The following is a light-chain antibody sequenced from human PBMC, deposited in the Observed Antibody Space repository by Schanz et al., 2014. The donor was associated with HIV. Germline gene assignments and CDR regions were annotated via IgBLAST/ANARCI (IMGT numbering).Light chain of an antibody. V-gene: IGKV3-20*01. Sequence: EIVLTQSPGRLSLSPGERATLSCRASQSVGGSQLAWFQLKRGQPTRLLIYATSFRAVGIPDRFSGSGSETDFTLTISGLEPEDFAVYYCQHYGDSRGTFGGGTEVDIK. CDR2: ATS. J-gene: IGKJ4*01. CDR3: QHYGDSRGT. CDR1: QSVGGSQ.